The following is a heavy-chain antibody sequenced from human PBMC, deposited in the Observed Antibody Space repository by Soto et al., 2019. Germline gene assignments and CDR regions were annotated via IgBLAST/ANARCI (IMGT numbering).Heavy chain of an antibody. D-gene: IGHD5-18*01. Sequence: EVQLVESGGGLVQPGGSLRLSCAASGFTFSSYWMSWVRQAPGKGLEWVANIKQDGSEKYYVDSVKGRFTISRDNAKNSLYLQMNSLRAEDTAVYYCARGIQLWLGKRYYYYGMDVWGQGTTVTVSS. CDR2: IKQDGSEK. V-gene: IGHV3-7*03. J-gene: IGHJ6*02. CDR3: ARGIQLWLGKRYYYYGMDV. CDR1: GFTFSSYW.